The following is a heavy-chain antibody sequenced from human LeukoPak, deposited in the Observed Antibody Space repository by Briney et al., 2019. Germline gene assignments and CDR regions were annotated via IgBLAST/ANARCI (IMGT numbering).Heavy chain of an antibody. CDR2: ITYDGTNK. Sequence: GGSLRLSCAASGFTFSSYALHWVRQAPGKGLEWLAIITYDGTNKFYADSVKGRFTVSRDNSKNTLFLQMNSLRGEDTAVYYCARVEYSSSPHFDYWGQGTLVTVSS. J-gene: IGHJ4*02. CDR1: GFTFSSYA. V-gene: IGHV3-30-3*01. D-gene: IGHD6-6*01. CDR3: ARVEYSSSPHFDY.